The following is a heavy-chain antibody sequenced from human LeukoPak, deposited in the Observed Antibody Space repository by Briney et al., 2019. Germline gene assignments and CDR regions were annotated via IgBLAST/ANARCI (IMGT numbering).Heavy chain of an antibody. J-gene: IGHJ4*02. CDR1: GGTFSSYA. V-gene: IGHV1-69*04. CDR2: IIPILGIA. D-gene: IGHD3-22*01. Sequence: ASVKVSCKASGGTFSSYAISWVRQAPGQGLEWMGRIIPILGIANYAQKFQGRVTITADKSTSTAYMELSNLRSEDTAVYYCARAGNTYYYDSSGYSRYWGQGTLVTVSS. CDR3: ARAGNTYYYDSSGYSRY.